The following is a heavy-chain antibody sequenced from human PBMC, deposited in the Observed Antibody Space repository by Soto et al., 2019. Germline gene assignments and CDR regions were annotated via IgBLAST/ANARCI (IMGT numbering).Heavy chain of an antibody. CDR3: ARQEQWRVLGNWFDP. Sequence: GESLKISCKGSGYSFTSYWIGWVRQMPGKGLEWMGIIYPGDSDTRYSPSFQGQVTISADKSISTAYLQWSSLKASDTAMYYCARQEQWRVLGNWFDPWGQGTLVTVSA. CDR2: IYPGDSDT. D-gene: IGHD6-19*01. J-gene: IGHJ5*02. CDR1: GYSFTSYW. V-gene: IGHV5-51*01.